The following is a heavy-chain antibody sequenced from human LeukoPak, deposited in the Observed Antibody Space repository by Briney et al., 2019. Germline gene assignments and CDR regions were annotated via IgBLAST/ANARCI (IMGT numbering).Heavy chain of an antibody. D-gene: IGHD4-23*01. Sequence: ASVKVSCKASGYTFSGYHIHWVRQAPGQGLEWMGWINPNSGGTNFAPKFHGRVSMTRDTSLGTAYMELSSLRSDDTAVYYCARVGGGLQYHFDYWGQGTLVTVSS. CDR3: ARVGGGLQYHFDY. CDR1: GYTFSGYH. CDR2: INPNSGGT. V-gene: IGHV1-2*02. J-gene: IGHJ4*02.